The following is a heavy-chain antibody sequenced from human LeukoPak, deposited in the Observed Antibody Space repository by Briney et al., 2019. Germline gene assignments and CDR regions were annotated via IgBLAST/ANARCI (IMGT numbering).Heavy chain of an antibody. CDR3: ARDSGNHYDQLDC. Sequence: GGSLRLSCAASGFTFSYYSLNWVRQAPGKGLEWVSYISVSGSRTSYVDSVQGRFIISRNDAKNSLYLQMNSLRDEDTAVYYCARDSGNHYDQLDCWGQGTLVTVSS. CDR2: ISVSGSRT. V-gene: IGHV3-48*02. J-gene: IGHJ4*02. D-gene: IGHD1-26*01. CDR1: GFTFSYYS.